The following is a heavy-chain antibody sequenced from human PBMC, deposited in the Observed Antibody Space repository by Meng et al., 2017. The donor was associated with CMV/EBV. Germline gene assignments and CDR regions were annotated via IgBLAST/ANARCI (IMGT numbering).Heavy chain of an antibody. CDR3: ARGVGGWFDP. CDR1: GGSFSGYY. D-gene: IGHD1-26*01. V-gene: IGHV4-34*01. CDR2: INHSGST. J-gene: IGHJ5*02. Sequence: RCAPCRLRAPGPRPPPAAVVGGSFSGYYWSWIRQPPGKGLEWIGEINHSGSTNYNLSLKSRVTISVDTSKNQFSLKLSSVTAADTAVYYCARGVGGWFDPWGQGTLVTVSS.